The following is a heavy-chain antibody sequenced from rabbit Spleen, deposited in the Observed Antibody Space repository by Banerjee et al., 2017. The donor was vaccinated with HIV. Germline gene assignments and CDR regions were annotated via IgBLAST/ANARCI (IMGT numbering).Heavy chain of an antibody. CDR1: GFSFSSNW. CDR3: ARDLVAVIGWNFNL. V-gene: IGHV1S45*01. D-gene: IGHD1-1*01. CDR2: INIVTGKS. J-gene: IGHJ4*01. Sequence: QEQLEESGGGLVKPGGTLTLTCTVSGFSFSSNWICWVRQAPGKGLEWIACINIVTGKSVYASWAKGRFIMSRTSSTTVTLQMTSLTAADTATYFCARDLVAVIGWNFNLWGPGTLVTVS.